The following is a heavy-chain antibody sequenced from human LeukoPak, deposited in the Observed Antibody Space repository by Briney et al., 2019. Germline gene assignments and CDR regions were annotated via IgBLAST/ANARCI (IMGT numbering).Heavy chain of an antibody. D-gene: IGHD4-17*01. J-gene: IGHJ4*02. Sequence: SGGSLRLSCAASGLTVTNNYWNWVRQPPGKGPEWISLIYSNGDTRYADSVKGRFTFSRDNSKNTLYLQMNSLRAEDTAVYYCTYGDCALSDWGQGTLVSVAS. CDR1: GLTVTNNY. CDR3: TYGDCALSD. CDR2: IYSNGDT. V-gene: IGHV3-66*01.